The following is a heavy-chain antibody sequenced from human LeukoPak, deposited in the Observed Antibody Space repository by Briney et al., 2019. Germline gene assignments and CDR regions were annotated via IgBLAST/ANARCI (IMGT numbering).Heavy chain of an antibody. Sequence: AGGSLRLSCAASGFTFSSYAMSWVRQAPGKGLEWVSGNTHSGDNTYYADSVKGRFTFSRDNSKNTLYLQMNSLRAEDTAVYYCARSKYCSSTSCYALDYWGQGTLVTVSS. CDR3: ARSKYCSSTSCYALDY. V-gene: IGHV3-23*01. J-gene: IGHJ4*02. D-gene: IGHD2-2*01. CDR2: NTHSGDNT. CDR1: GFTFSSYA.